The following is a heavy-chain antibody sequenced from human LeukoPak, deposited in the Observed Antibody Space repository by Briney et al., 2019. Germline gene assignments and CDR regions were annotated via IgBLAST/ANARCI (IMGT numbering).Heavy chain of an antibody. V-gene: IGHV4-38-2*02. CDR3: ARHEGSSSVGYFDY. D-gene: IGHD6-6*01. Sequence: SETLSLTCTVSGYSISSGYYWGWIRQPPGKGLEWIGSIYHSGSTYYNPSLKSRVTISVDTSKNQFSLKLSSVTAADTAVYYCARHEGSSSVGYFDYWGQGTLVTVSS. J-gene: IGHJ4*02. CDR2: IYHSGST. CDR1: GYSISSGYY.